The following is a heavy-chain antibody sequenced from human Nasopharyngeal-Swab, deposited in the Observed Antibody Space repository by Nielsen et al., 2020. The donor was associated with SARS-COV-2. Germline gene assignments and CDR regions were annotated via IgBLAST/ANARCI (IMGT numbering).Heavy chain of an antibody. CDR3: AKELYDLSGALDQ. V-gene: IGHV3-23*01. J-gene: IGHJ4*02. CDR1: GFTFSTYA. D-gene: IGHD3-3*01. Sequence: GASLKISCAASGFTFSTYAMTWVRQAPGKGLVWVSGIHGNSRSITYADSVKGRFTISRDNSKNTVSLQMNSLRAEDSGLYFCAKELYDLSGALDQWGQGTLVTVSS. CDR2: IHGNSRSI.